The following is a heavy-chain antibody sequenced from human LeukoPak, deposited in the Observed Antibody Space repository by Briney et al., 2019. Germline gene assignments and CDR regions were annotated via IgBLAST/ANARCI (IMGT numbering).Heavy chain of an antibody. CDR3: ARAVVLLWFGVNWFDP. V-gene: IGHV4-34*01. Sequence: SETLSLTCAVYGGSFSGYYWSWIRQPPGKGLEWIGEINHSGSTNYNPSLKSRVTISVDTSKNQFSLKLSSVTAADTAVYYCARAVVLLWFGVNWFDPWGQGTLVTVSS. J-gene: IGHJ5*02. D-gene: IGHD3-10*01. CDR1: GGSFSGYY. CDR2: INHSGST.